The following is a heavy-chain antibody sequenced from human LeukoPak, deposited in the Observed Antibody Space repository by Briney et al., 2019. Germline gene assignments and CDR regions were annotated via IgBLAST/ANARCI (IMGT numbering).Heavy chain of an antibody. J-gene: IGHJ4*02. CDR3: TTERYCSGGSCWGNDY. D-gene: IGHD2-15*01. CDR1: GFTFSNAW. V-gene: IGHV3-15*01. Sequence: GGSLRLSCAASGFTFSNAWMSWVRQAPGKGLERVGRIKSKTDGGTTDYAAPVKGRFTISRDDSKNTLYLQMNSLKTEDTAVYYCTTERYCSGGSCWGNDYWGQGTLVTVSS. CDR2: IKSKTDGGTT.